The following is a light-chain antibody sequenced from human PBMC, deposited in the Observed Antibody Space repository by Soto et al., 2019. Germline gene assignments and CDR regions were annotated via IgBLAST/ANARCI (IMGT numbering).Light chain of an antibody. CDR1: QSVNSNY. Sequence: EIVLTQSPGTLPLSPGDRATLSCRASQSVNSNYLGWYQQKPGHAPRLLIYGASSRASGVPDRFSGSGSGTDFTLTISRLEPEDFAVYYCHQFGVSPPYTFGQGTKLEI. CDR2: GAS. CDR3: HQFGVSPPYT. V-gene: IGKV3-20*01. J-gene: IGKJ2*01.